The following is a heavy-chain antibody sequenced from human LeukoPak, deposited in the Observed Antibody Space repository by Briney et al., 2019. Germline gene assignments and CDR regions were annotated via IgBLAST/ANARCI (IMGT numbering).Heavy chain of an antibody. CDR3: ARVRDSGSYYFDY. CDR1: GGPFSGYY. V-gene: IGHV4-34*01. Sequence: SETLSLTCAVYGGPFSGYYWSWIRQPPGKGLEWIGEINHSGSTNYNPSLKSRVTISVDTSKNQFSLKLSSVTAADTAVYYCARVRDSGSYYFDYWGQGTLVTVSS. D-gene: IGHD1-26*01. CDR2: INHSGST. J-gene: IGHJ4*02.